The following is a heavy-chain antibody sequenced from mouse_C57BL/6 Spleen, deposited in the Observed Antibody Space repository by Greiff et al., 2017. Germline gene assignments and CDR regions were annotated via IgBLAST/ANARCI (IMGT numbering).Heavy chain of an antibody. Sequence: DVQLQESGAELVRPGASVKLSCTASGFNIKDDYMHWVKQRPEQGLEWIGWIDPENGDTEYASKFQGKATITADTFSNTAYLQLSSLASEDTAVYYCTPRGSWFAYWGQGTLVTVSA. CDR1: GFNIKDDY. V-gene: IGHV14-4*01. J-gene: IGHJ3*01. CDR2: IDPENGDT. CDR3: TPRGSWFAY.